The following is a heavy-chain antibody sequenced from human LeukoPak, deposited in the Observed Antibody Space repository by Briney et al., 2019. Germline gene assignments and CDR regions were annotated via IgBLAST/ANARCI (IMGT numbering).Heavy chain of an antibody. CDR1: GYSISSGYY. CDR2: IWHSGTT. V-gene: IGHV4-38-2*02. Sequence: PSETLSLTCTVSGYSISSGYYWGWIRQPPGKGLEWIGSIWHSGTTYYSPSLKSRVTILVDTSKNQFSLKLSSVTAADTAVYYCARDRYFDSTGYYYDFDCWGQGTLVTVSS. CDR3: ARDRYFDSTGYYYDFDC. D-gene: IGHD3-22*01. J-gene: IGHJ4*02.